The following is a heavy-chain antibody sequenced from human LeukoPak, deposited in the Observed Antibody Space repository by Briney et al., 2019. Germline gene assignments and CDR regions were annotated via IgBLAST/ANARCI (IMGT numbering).Heavy chain of an antibody. J-gene: IGHJ6*03. D-gene: IGHD6-19*01. CDR1: GLTFSIYS. Sequence: GGSLRLSCAASGLTFSIYSMNWVRQAPGKGLEWVSYITFSGHTIYYADSVNGRFTTSRDNAKNSLYLQMNSLGAEDTAVYYCARDAGNSSGWYGLWRSDYYMDVWGKGTTVTVSS. CDR3: ARDAGNSSGWYGLWRSDYYMDV. V-gene: IGHV3-48*04. CDR2: ITFSGHTI.